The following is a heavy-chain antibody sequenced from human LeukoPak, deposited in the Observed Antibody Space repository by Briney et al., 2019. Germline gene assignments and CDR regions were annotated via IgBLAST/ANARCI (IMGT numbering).Heavy chain of an antibody. CDR1: GFTFSSYA. Sequence: GRSLRLSCAASGFTFSSYAMHWVRQAPGKGLEWVAVISYDGSNKYYADSVKGRFTISRDNSKNTLYLQMNSLRAEDTAVYYCARDWTAYYGGNSGPLDYWGQGTLVTASS. CDR2: ISYDGSNK. V-gene: IGHV3-30-3*01. J-gene: IGHJ4*02. CDR3: ARDWTAYYGGNSGPLDY. D-gene: IGHD4-23*01.